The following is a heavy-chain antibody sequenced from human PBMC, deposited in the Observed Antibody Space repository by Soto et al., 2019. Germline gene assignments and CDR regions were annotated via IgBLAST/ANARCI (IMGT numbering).Heavy chain of an antibody. Sequence: QVQLQESGPGLAKPSQPLSLTCSVSSGSINRDDDYWSWIRQSPGKGLEWIGYIFYSGSTHYNPSLKCLITISIDLSKSQFSLTLASVTAADTAVYYWARGVGIPVTAPRLESWGQGTLVTVSS. D-gene: IGHD3-3*01. CDR1: SGSINRDDDY. J-gene: IGHJ5*02. CDR2: IFYSGST. CDR3: ARGVGIPVTAPRLES. V-gene: IGHV4-30-4*08.